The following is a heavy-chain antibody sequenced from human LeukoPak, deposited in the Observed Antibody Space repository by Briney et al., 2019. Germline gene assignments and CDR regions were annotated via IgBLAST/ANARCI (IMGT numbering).Heavy chain of an antibody. CDR2: INPNSGGT. V-gene: IGHV1-2*02. Sequence: ASVKVSCKASGYTSTGYYMHWVRQAPGQGLEWMGWINPNSGGTNYAQKFQGRVTMTRDTSISTAYMELSRLRSDDTAVYYCARSSRALISSGAEYYYYMDVWGKGTTVTVSS. CDR3: ARSSRALISSGAEYYYYMDV. J-gene: IGHJ6*03. CDR1: GYTSTGYY. D-gene: IGHD2-2*01.